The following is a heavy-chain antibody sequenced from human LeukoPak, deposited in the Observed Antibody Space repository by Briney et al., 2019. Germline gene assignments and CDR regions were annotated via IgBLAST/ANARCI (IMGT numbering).Heavy chain of an antibody. J-gene: IGHJ4*02. CDR1: GASLNSGGYY. D-gene: IGHD4-17*01. CDR2: IYWNDDK. Sequence: PSETLSLTCTVSGASLNSGGYYWNWIRQPPGKEPEWLALIYWNDDKRYSPSLKSRLTITKDTSKNQVVLTMTNMDPVDTATYYCARPGDYGYDGLNYWGQGTLVTVSS. V-gene: IGHV2-5*01. CDR3: ARPGDYGYDGLNY.